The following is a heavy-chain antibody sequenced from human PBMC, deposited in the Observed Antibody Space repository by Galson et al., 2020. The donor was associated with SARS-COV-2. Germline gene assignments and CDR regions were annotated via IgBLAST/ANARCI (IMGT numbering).Heavy chain of an antibody. Sequence: GGSLRLSCAASGFTFSSYAMPWVRQAPGKGLEWVAVLSYDGSNKYYADSVKGRFTISRDNSKNTLNLQMNSLRAEDTAVYYCARAYKGAYYYCMDVWGQGTTVTVSS. CDR3: ARAYKGAYYYCMDV. CDR2: LSYDGSNK. J-gene: IGHJ6*02. V-gene: IGHV3-30-3*01. CDR1: GFTFSSYA. D-gene: IGHD1-1*01.